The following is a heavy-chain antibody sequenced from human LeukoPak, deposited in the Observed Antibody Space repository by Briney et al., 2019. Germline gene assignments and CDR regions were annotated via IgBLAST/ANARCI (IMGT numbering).Heavy chain of an antibody. CDR1: GGTFSSYA. V-gene: IGHV1-69*01. CDR2: IIPIFGTA. CDR3: ARDTVTTSGPFDY. Sequence: SVKVSCKASGGTFSSYAISWVRQAPGQGLEWMGGIIPIFGTANYAQKFQGRVTITADESTSTAYMELSSLRSEDMTVYYCARDTVTTSGPFDYWGQGTLVTVSS. D-gene: IGHD4-11*01. J-gene: IGHJ4*02.